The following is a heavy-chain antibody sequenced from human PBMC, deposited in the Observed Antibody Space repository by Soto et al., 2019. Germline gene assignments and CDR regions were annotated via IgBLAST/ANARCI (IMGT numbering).Heavy chain of an antibody. D-gene: IGHD3-10*01. J-gene: IGHJ3*01. V-gene: IGHV3-23*04. CDR2: IGGGDDDR. Sequence: EVQLVESGGGLVQPGGSLRLSCAASGFTFDTYAMSWVRQAPGRGLEWVSSIGGGDDDRHYTDSVKGRFTISRDNSRNTVFLHMSSLSAEDTARYYCAKDRQSYNAVWDPFDSWGQGTVVTVTS. CDR3: AKDRQSYNAVWDPFDS. CDR1: GFTFDTYA.